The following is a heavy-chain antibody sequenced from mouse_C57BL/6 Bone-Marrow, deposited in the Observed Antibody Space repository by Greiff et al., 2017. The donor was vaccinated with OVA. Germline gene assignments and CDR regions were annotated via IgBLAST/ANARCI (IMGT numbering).Heavy chain of an antibody. CDR1: GYTFTSYW. V-gene: IGHV1-64*01. J-gene: IGHJ2*01. CDR2: IHPNSGST. Sequence: QVQLQQSGAELVKPGASVTLSCKASGYTFTSYWLHWVTQRPGQGLEWIGMIHPNSGSTNYNAKFKSKATLTVDKSSSTAYMQLSSLTSEDSAGYYCASGPCFAYWGQGTTLTVSS. CDR3: ASGPCFAY.